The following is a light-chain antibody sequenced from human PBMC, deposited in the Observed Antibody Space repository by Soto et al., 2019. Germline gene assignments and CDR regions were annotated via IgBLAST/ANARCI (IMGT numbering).Light chain of an antibody. J-gene: IGLJ3*02. CDR3: PSSDSSLSGCV. V-gene: IGLV1-40*01. CDR1: SSNIGAGYD. CDR2: GNS. Sequence: QSVLTQPPSVSGAPGQRVTISCTGSSSNIGAGYDVHWYQQLPGTAPKLLIYGNSNRPSGVPDRFSGSKSGTSASLAITGLQAEDEADYYCPSSDSSLSGCVFGGGTKLTVL.